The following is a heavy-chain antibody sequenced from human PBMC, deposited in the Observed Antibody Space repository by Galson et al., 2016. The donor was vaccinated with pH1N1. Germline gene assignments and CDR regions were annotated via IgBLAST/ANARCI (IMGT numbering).Heavy chain of an antibody. CDR2: ISYDGRNE. CDR1: GFTFSSFG. V-gene: IGHV3-30*18. J-gene: IGHJ5*02. CDR3: AKATEFCRGGSCYANWFDP. D-gene: IGHD2-15*01. Sequence: SLRLSCAASGFTFSSFGMHWVRQAPGKGLEWVAVISYDGRNEYYADSVKGRFALSRDNSKNTMYMQMNSLRPEDTVMYYCAKATEFCRGGSCYANWFDPWGQGTLVTVSS.